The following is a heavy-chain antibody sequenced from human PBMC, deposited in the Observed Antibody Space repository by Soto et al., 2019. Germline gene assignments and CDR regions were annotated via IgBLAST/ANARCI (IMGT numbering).Heavy chain of an antibody. D-gene: IGHD2-21*02. CDR2: IDPSDSYT. CDR1: GYSFTSYW. CDR3: ARRLYCGGDCYSIGAFDI. J-gene: IGHJ3*02. V-gene: IGHV5-10-1*01. Sequence: PGESLKISCKGSGYSFTSYWISWVRQMPGKGLEWMGRIDPSDSYTNYSPSFQGHVTISADKSISTAYLQWSSLKASDTAMYYCARRLYCGGDCYSIGAFDIWGQGTMVT.